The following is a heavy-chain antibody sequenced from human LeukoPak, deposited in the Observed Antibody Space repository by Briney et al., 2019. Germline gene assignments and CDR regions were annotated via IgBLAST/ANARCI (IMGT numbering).Heavy chain of an antibody. CDR3: ARGDSITNWFDP. V-gene: IGHV4-39*07. J-gene: IGHJ5*02. CDR2: IYYSGST. Sequence: SETLSLTCTVSGGSISSSSYYWGWIRQPPGKGLEWIGSIYYSGSTYYNPSLKSRVTISVDTSKNQFSLKLSSVTAADTAVYYCARGDSITNWFDPWGRGTLVTVSS. D-gene: IGHD3-22*01. CDR1: GGSISSSSYY.